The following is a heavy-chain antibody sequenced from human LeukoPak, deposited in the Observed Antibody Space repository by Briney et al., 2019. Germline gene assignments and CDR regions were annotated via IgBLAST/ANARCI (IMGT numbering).Heavy chain of an antibody. CDR1: GYTFTSYG. D-gene: IGHD2-21*01. CDR2: IIPIFGTA. J-gene: IGHJ4*02. Sequence: SVKVSCKASGYTFTSYGISWVRQAPGQGLEWMGGIIPIFGTANYAQKFQGRVTITTDESTSTAYMELSSLRSEDTAVYYCARAGSYCGGDCYLGDYWGQGTLVTVSS. CDR3: ARAGSYCGGDCYLGDY. V-gene: IGHV1-69*05.